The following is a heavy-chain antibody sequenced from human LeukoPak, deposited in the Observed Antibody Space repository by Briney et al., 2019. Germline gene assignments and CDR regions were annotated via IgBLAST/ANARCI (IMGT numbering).Heavy chain of an antibody. V-gene: IGHV3-11*01. CDR2: ISASGYAM. CDR1: GFTFSAYY. Sequence: PGGSLRLSCAASGFTFSAYYVSWIRQAPGKGLEWASYISASGYAMYYADSVRGRFTISRDNAQNSLYLQMNSLRAEDTAIYYCAKGGYSGYRPLTFFDSWGQETLVSVSS. J-gene: IGHJ4*02. CDR3: AKGGYSGYRPLTFFDS. D-gene: IGHD5-12*01.